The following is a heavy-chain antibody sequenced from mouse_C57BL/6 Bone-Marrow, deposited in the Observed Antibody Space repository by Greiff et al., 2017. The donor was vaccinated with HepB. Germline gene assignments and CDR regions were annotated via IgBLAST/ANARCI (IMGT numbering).Heavy chain of an antibody. CDR2: IHPSDSDT. CDR1: GYTFTSYW. V-gene: IGHV1-74*01. J-gene: IGHJ3*01. Sequence: QVQLKQPGAELVKPGASVKVSCKASGYTFTSYWMHWVKQRPGQGLEWIGRIHPSDSDTNYNQKFKGKATLTVDKSSSTAYMQLSSLTSEDSAVYYCAISSSGPPWFAYWGQGTLSTVSP. CDR3: AISSSGPPWFAY. D-gene: IGHD3-2*02.